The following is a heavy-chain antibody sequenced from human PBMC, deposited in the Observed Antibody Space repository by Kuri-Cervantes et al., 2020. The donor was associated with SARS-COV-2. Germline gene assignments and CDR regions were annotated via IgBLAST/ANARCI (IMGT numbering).Heavy chain of an antibody. D-gene: IGHD6-6*01. V-gene: IGHV4-30-2*01. CDR3: ARGREYSSSSLYYYGMDV. CDR1: GGSISSGGYS. J-gene: IGHJ6*02. CDR2: IYHSGST. Sequence: SETLSLTCAVSGGSISSGGYSWSWIRQPPGKGLEWIGYIYHSGSTYYNPSLKSRVTISVDTSKNQFSLKLSSVTAADTAVYYCARGREYSSSSLYYYGMDVWGQGTTVTVSS.